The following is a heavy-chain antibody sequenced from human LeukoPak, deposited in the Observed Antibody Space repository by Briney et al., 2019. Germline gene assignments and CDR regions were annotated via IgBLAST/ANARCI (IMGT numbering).Heavy chain of an antibody. CDR2: IWYDGSNK. CDR3: ARDPGRGYSGYDFDY. D-gene: IGHD5-12*01. Sequence: PGGSLRLSCAASGFTFSSYGMHWVRQAPGKGLEWVAVIWYDGSNKYYADSVKGRFTISRDNSKNTLYLQMNSLRAEDTAVYCCARDPGRGYSGYDFDYWGQGTLVTVSS. CDR1: GFTFSSYG. V-gene: IGHV3-33*01. J-gene: IGHJ4*02.